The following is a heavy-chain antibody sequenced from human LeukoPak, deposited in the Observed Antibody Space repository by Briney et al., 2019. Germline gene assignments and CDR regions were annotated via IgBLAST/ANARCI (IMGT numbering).Heavy chain of an antibody. J-gene: IGHJ4*02. Sequence: SETLSLTCTVSGGSINYYYWMWIRQPPGKGLEWIGYIYYSGGTHYNPSLKSRVTMSVDTSKNQFSLKLTAVTAADTAVYYCARETPGAGHFDYWGQGSLVTVSS. CDR3: ARETPGAGHFDY. V-gene: IGHV4-59*01. D-gene: IGHD7-27*01. CDR2: IYYSGGT. CDR1: GGSINYYY.